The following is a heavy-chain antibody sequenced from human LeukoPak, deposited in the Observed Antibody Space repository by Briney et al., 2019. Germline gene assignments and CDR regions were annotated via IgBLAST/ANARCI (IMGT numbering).Heavy chain of an antibody. J-gene: IGHJ6*03. D-gene: IGHD3-10*01. CDR3: ARDSMVRGVIYYMDV. CDR2: ISAYNGST. CDR1: GYTFTNYG. V-gene: IGHV1-18*01. Sequence: ASVKVSRKASGYTFTNYGISWVRQAPGQGLEWMGWISAYNGSTNYAQNVQDRVTMTTDTSTSTAYMELRSLRSDDTAVYYCARDSMVRGVIYYMDVWGKGTTVTVSS.